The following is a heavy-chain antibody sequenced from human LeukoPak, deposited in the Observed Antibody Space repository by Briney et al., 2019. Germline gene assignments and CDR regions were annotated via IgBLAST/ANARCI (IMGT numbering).Heavy chain of an antibody. D-gene: IGHD4-17*01. V-gene: IGHV3-21*01. CDR1: GFTFSSYS. J-gene: IGHJ4*02. CDR2: ISSSTSYI. CDR3: ARAPGYYGDPFDY. Sequence: GGSLRLSCAASGFTFSSYSFNWVRQAPGKGLEWVSCISSSTSYIYYADSVRGRFTISRGNAKNSLYLQMNSLRVEDTAVYYCARAPGYYGDPFDYWGQGTLVTVSS.